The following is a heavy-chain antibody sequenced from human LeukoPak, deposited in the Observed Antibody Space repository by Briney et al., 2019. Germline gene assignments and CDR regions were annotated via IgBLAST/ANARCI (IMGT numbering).Heavy chain of an antibody. CDR2: ISSSGSSI. CDR3: VGQIWLWP. CDR1: AFTFSSYA. D-gene: IGHD5-24*01. J-gene: IGHJ5*02. Sequence: PGGSLRLSFAASAFTFSSYAMNWVRRAPGKGLEWVSYISSSGSSIYYADSVKGRFTISRDNARKALYLQMNSLRAEDAAIYYCVGQIWLWPWGQGTLLTVST. V-gene: IGHV3-48*03.